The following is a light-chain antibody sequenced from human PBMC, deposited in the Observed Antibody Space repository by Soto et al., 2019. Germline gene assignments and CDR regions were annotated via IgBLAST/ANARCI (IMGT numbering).Light chain of an antibody. CDR3: QHRSIWPVS. Sequence: EIVLTQFPATLSLSPGERATLSCRASQSVGTYLAWYQQKPGQSPRLLMFDVSNRATGIPARFSGSGSGTDFTLTISSLEPEDFGVYYCQHRSIWPVSFGQGTRLEIK. V-gene: IGKV3-11*01. CDR2: DVS. J-gene: IGKJ5*01. CDR1: QSVGTY.